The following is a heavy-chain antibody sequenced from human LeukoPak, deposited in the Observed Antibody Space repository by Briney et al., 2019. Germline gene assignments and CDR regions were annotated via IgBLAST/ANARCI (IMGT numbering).Heavy chain of an antibody. D-gene: IGHD2-2*03. CDR3: AGVDDLDAFDI. Sequence: GGSLRLSCVTSGFTFSNHAMHWVRQGPGKGLEWVAVISDDGSSKFYADSVKGRFTISRDNSKNTLFLQINSLRPEDTAVYYCAGVDDLDAFDIWGQGTLVTVSS. J-gene: IGHJ3*02. V-gene: IGHV3-30*04. CDR2: ISDDGSSK. CDR1: GFTFSNHA.